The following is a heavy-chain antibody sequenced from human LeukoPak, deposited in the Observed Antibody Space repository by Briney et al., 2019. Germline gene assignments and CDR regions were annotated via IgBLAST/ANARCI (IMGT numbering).Heavy chain of an antibody. J-gene: IGHJ4*02. CDR1: GFTFSSYA. D-gene: IGHD2-2*01. V-gene: IGHV3-23*01. CDR2: ISGSGGST. CDR3: AKRSEYHFDY. Sequence: PGGSLRLSCAASGFTFSSYAMNWVRQAPGKGLEWVSGISGSGGSTYYADSVKGRFTISRDNSKNTLYLQMKSLRAEDTAVYYCAKRSEYHFDYWGQGTLVTVSS.